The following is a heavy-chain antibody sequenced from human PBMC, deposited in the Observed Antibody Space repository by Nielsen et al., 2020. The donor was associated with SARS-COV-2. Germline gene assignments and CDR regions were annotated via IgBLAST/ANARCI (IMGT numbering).Heavy chain of an antibody. CDR1: GFTFSSYG. Sequence: GGSLRLSCAASGFTFSSYGMHWVRQAPGKGLEWVAVIWYDGSTKYYADSVRGRFTISRENADNSLYLQMNSLRVGDTAVYYCARLPHGYSYGRYYYHGLDVWGQGTTVTVS. D-gene: IGHD5-18*01. CDR3: ARLPHGYSYGRYYYHGLDV. V-gene: IGHV3-33*03. CDR2: IWYDGSTK. J-gene: IGHJ6*02.